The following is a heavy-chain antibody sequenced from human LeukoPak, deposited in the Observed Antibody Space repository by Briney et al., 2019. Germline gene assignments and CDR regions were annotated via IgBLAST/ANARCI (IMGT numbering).Heavy chain of an antibody. J-gene: IGHJ4*02. V-gene: IGHV3-53*05. CDR2: IYRGGSR. CDR1: GFIVSNNF. Sequence: PGGSLRLSCAATGFIVSNNFMSWVRQTPGKGLEWVSVIYRGGSRDYADSVKGRFTISRDNSKNTLYLQMNSLRADDTALYYCAETGPTDFWGQGTLVTVSS. D-gene: IGHD3-9*01. CDR3: AETGPTDF.